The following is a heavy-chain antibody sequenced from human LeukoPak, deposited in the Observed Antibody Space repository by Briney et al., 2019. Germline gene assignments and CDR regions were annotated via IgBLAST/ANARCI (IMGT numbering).Heavy chain of an antibody. Sequence: GGSLRLSCAASGFTFSNYWMHWVRQAPGKGLVWVSRINSDGINTSYADSVRGRFTISKNTLYLQMYSLRAEDTAVYYCATVSSMDVWGKGTTVTVSS. CDR2: INSDGINT. CDR1: GFTFSNYW. J-gene: IGHJ6*03. V-gene: IGHV3-74*01. CDR3: ATVSSMDV.